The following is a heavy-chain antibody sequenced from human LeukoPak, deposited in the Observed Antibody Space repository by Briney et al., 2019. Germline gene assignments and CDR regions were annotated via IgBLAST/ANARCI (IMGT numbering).Heavy chain of an antibody. J-gene: IGHJ6*02. CDR2: INHSGST. Sequence: SETLSLTCAVYGGSFSGYYWSWIRQPPKKGLEWIGEINHSGSTNYNPSLKSRVTISVDTSKNQFSLKVRSVTAADTAVYYCARGHVGSYAYYYYYGMDIWGQGTTVTVSS. V-gene: IGHV4-34*01. CDR3: ARGHVGSYAYYYYYGMDI. CDR1: GGSFSGYY. D-gene: IGHD2-8*01.